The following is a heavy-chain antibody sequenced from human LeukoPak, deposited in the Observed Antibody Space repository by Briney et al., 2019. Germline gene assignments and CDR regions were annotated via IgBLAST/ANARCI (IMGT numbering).Heavy chain of an antibody. Sequence: GGSLRLSCAASGFTFSSYAMSWVRQAPGKGLEWVSALSGSGGSTYYADSVKGRFTISRDNSMNTLYLQMNSLRAEDTAVYYCVRDTYGSGSYSFDYWGQGTLVTASS. V-gene: IGHV3-23*01. CDR1: GFTFSSYA. CDR3: VRDTYGSGSYSFDY. D-gene: IGHD3-10*01. J-gene: IGHJ4*02. CDR2: LSGSGGST.